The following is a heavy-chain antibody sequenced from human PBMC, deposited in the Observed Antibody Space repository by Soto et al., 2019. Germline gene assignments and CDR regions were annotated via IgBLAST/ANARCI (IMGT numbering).Heavy chain of an antibody. CDR1: GGTFSSYT. Sequence: QVQLVQSGAEVKKPGSSVKVSCKASGGTFSSYTISWVRQAPGQGLEWMGRIIPILGIANYAQKFQGRVTITADKSTSTAYMELSSLRSEDTAVYYCARGGAGSGTLLSVGYYYYYMDVWGKGTTVTVSS. D-gene: IGHD3-10*01. CDR2: IIPILGIA. CDR3: ARGGAGSGTLLSVGYYYYYMDV. J-gene: IGHJ6*03. V-gene: IGHV1-69*02.